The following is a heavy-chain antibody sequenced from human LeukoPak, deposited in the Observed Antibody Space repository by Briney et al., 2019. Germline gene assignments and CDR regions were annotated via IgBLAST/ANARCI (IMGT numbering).Heavy chain of an antibody. CDR3: ARGNAAGYCSSTSCSRWVY. CDR1: GFTFSSYS. D-gene: IGHD2-2*01. CDR2: ISSSSYI. J-gene: IGHJ4*02. V-gene: IGHV3-21*01. Sequence: PGGSLRLSCAASGFTFSSYSMNWVRQAPGKGLEWVSSISSSSYIYYADSVKGRFTISRDNAKNSLYLQMNSLRAEDTAVYYCARGNAAGYCSSTSCSRWVYWGQGTLVTVSS.